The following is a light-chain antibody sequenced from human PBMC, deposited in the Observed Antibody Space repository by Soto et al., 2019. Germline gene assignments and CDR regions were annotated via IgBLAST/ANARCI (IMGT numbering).Light chain of an antibody. V-gene: IGKV1-33*01. J-gene: IGKJ4*01. CDR2: DAS. CDR1: QDISTY. CDR3: QQYDNLPLT. Sequence: DSQMTQSPSSLSASGGDRVTRTCQASQDISTYLNWYQQKPGKAPKLLIYDASNLETGVPSRFSGSGSGTDFTFTISSLQPEDIATYYCQQYDNLPLTFGGGTKVDIK.